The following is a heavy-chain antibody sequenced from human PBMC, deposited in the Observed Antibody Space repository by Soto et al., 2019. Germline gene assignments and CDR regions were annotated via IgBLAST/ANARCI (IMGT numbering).Heavy chain of an antibody. Sequence: GASVKVSCKASGYTFTSYAMHWVRQAPGQRPEWMGWINAGNGNTKYSQKFQGRVTITRDTSASTAYMELSSLRSEDTAVYYCARDKRFLEWLLFGRYGMDVWGQGTTVTVSS. D-gene: IGHD3-3*01. CDR2: INAGNGNT. CDR1: GYTFTSYA. J-gene: IGHJ6*02. CDR3: ARDKRFLEWLLFGRYGMDV. V-gene: IGHV1-3*01.